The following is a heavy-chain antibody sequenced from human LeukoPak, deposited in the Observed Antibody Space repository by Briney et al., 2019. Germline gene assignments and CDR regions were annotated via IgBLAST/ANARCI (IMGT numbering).Heavy chain of an antibody. D-gene: IGHD3-16*01. V-gene: IGHV4-30-2*01. J-gene: IGHJ4*02. CDR1: GGSISSGGYY. CDR3: ARQPIGGVISLLFDY. Sequence: KPSETLSLTCTVSGGSISSGGYYWSWIRQPPGKGLEWIGYIYHSGSTNYNPSLKSRVTISADKSKNQFSLKLSSVTAADTAVYYCARQPIGGVISLLFDYWGQGTLVTVSS. CDR2: IYHSGST.